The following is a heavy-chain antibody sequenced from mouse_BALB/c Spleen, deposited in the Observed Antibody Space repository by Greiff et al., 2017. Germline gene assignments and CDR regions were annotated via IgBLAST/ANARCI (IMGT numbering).Heavy chain of an antibody. J-gene: IGHJ2*01. Sequence: EVMLVESGGGLVKPGGSLKLSCAASGFTFSSYTMSWVRQTPEKRLEWVATISSGGGNTFYPDSVKGRFTISRDNAKNNLYLQMSSLRSEDTALYYCARDYYGSSDYWGQGTTLTVSS. V-gene: IGHV5-9*03. CDR2: ISSGGGNT. D-gene: IGHD1-1*01. CDR3: ARDYYGSSDY. CDR1: GFTFSSYT.